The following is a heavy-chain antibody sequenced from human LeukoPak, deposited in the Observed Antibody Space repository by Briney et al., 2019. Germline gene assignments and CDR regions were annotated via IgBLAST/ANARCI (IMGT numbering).Heavy chain of an antibody. J-gene: IGHJ5*02. CDR3: ATLPRYDFWT. CDR2: INHSVST. D-gene: IGHD3-3*01. Sequence: SETLSLTCAVYGGSFSGYYWSWIRQPPRRGLEWMGEINHSVSTNYNPSLKSRVTISVDTSKNQFSLKLSSVTAEDTAVYYCATLPRYDFWTWGQGTLVTVSS. CDR1: GGSFSGYY. V-gene: IGHV4-34*01.